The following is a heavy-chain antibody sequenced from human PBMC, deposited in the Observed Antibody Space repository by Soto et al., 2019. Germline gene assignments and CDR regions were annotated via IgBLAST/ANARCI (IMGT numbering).Heavy chain of an antibody. CDR1: GFTFSSYA. Sequence: PGGSLRLSCVASGFTFSSYAMSWVRQAPGKGLEWVSAISGSGGSTYYADSVKGRFTISRDNSKNTLYLQMNSLRAEDTAVYYCAKGAPYYYGSGSYYDFDYWGQGTLVTVSS. V-gene: IGHV3-23*01. CDR2: ISGSGGST. CDR3: AKGAPYYYGSGSYYDFDY. J-gene: IGHJ4*02. D-gene: IGHD3-10*01.